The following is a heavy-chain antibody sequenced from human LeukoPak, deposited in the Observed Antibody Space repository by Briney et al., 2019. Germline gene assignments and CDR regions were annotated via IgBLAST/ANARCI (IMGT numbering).Heavy chain of an antibody. CDR3: AKDKGIYYGDYAAPVPYYYYGMDV. V-gene: IGHV3-23*01. CDR2: ISGSGGST. CDR1: GFTFSSYA. D-gene: IGHD4-17*01. Sequence: GGSLRLSCAASGFTFSSYAMSWVRQAPGKGLEWVSAISGSGGSTYYADSVKGRFTISRGNSKNTLYLQMNSLRAEDTAVYYCAKDKGIYYGDYAAPVPYYYYGMDVWGQGTTVTVSS. J-gene: IGHJ6*02.